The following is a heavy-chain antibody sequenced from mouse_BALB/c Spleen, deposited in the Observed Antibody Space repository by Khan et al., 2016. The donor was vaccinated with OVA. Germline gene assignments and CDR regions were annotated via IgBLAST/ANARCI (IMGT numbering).Heavy chain of an antibody. Sequence: VQLQESGAELARPGASVKMSCKASGYTFTSNTMHWVKQRPGQGLEWIGYINPRSSYTNNNQKVKDKATLTADKSSSTSLMQLNSLTCEDAADYDSARDKKGYVMDDWGQGNSVTVSS. CDR2: INPRSSYT. CDR1: GYTFTSNT. CDR3: ARDKKGYVMDD. V-gene: IGHV1-4*01. J-gene: IGHJ4*01.